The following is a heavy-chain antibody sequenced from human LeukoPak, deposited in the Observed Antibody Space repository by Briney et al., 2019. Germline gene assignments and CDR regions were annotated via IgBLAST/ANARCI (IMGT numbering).Heavy chain of an antibody. CDR2: ISSSSSTI. CDR3: ARGGGGSHY. Sequence: GGSLRLSCAASGFTFSSYSMNWVRQAPGKGLEWVSYISSSSSTIYYADSVKGRFTISRDNAKNSLYLQMNSLRAEDTAVYYCARGGGGSHYWGQGTLVTVSS. J-gene: IGHJ4*02. V-gene: IGHV3-48*04. D-gene: IGHD2-15*01. CDR1: GFTFSSYS.